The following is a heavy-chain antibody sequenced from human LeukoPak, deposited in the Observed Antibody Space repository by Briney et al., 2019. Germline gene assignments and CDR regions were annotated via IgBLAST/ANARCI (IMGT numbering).Heavy chain of an antibody. CDR1: GFTFSSYA. V-gene: IGHV3-23*01. CDR3: AKCRVVRGGHNWFDP. J-gene: IGHJ5*02. CDR2: ISGAGDST. D-gene: IGHD3-10*01. Sequence: GGSLRLSCLASGFTFSSYAMSWVRQAPGKGLEWVSLISGAGDSTYYADSVKGRFTISRDNSKNTLYLQMNSLRAEDTAVYYCAKCRVVRGGHNWFDPWGQGTLVTVSS.